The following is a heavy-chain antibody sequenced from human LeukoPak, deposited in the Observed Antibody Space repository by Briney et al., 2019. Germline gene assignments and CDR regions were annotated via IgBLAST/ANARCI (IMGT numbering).Heavy chain of an antibody. D-gene: IGHD2-15*01. V-gene: IGHV4-31*11. Sequence: PSETLSLTCAVYGGSFSGYYWSWIRQHPGNGLEWIGFISYRGSTYYNPSLKSRVSMSVDTSRSQFSLRLTSVTDEDTAVYYCARISQSSGGFYYWGQGSLVTVSS. CDR1: GGSFSGYY. CDR2: ISYRGST. CDR3: ARISQSSGGFYY. J-gene: IGHJ4*02.